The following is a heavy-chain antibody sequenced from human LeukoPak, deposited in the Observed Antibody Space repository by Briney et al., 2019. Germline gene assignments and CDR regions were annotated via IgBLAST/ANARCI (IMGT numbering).Heavy chain of an antibody. J-gene: IGHJ3*02. V-gene: IGHV3-66*02. Sequence: PGGSLRLSCAASGFTVRSNYMSWVRQAPGKGLEWVSIIYSGGSTYYADSVKGRFTISRDNSKNTLYFQMNSLRAEDTAVYYCGRVPVWSGYLDAFDIWGQGTMVTVSS. CDR1: GFTVRSNY. CDR3: GRVPVWSGYLDAFDI. CDR2: IYSGGST. D-gene: IGHD3-3*01.